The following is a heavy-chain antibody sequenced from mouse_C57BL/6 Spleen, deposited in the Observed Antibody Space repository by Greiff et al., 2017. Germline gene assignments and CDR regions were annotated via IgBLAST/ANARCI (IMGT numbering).Heavy chain of an antibody. Sequence: EVQRVESVAELVRPGASVKLSCTASGFNIKNTYMHWVKQRPEQGLEWIGRIDPANGNTKYAPKFQGKATITADTSSNTAYLQLSSLTSEDTAIYYCAQIHYYGSPRYCDVWGTGTTVTVSS. V-gene: IGHV14-3*01. CDR1: GFNIKNTY. CDR2: IDPANGNT. D-gene: IGHD1-1*01. J-gene: IGHJ1*03. CDR3: AQIHYYGSPRYCDV.